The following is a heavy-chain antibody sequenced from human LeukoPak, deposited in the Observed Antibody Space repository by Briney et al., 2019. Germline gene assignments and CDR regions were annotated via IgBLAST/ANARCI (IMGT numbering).Heavy chain of an antibody. J-gene: IGHJ5*02. CDR2: IYTSGST. V-gene: IGHV4-4*07. CDR3: ARVLTYCSGGRCYSSRFDP. CDR1: GGSINNYY. Sequence: PSETLSLTCTVSGGSINNYYWNWMRQPAGKGLEWIGRIYTSGSTNYNPSLRSRVTMSVDTSKNQFSLKLSSVTAADTAVYYCARVLTYCSGGRCYSSRFDPWGQGILVTVSS. D-gene: IGHD2-15*01.